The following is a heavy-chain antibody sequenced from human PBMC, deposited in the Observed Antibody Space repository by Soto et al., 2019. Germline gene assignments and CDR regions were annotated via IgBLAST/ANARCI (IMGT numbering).Heavy chain of an antibody. J-gene: IGHJ4*02. D-gene: IGHD3-3*01. CDR1: GASFSGYY. Sequence: SETLSLTCAVYGASFSGYYWSWIRQPPGKGLEWIGEINHSGSTNYNPSLKSRVTISVDTSKHQFSLKLSSVTAADTAVYFCANTYYDFWSNSYRGYYFDYWGRGSLVTVSS. CDR3: ANTYYDFWSNSYRGYYFDY. CDR2: INHSGST. V-gene: IGHV4-34*01.